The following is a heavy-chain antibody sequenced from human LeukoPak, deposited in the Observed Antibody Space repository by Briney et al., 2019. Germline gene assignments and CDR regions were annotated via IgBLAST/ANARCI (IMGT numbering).Heavy chain of an antibody. J-gene: IGHJ4*02. CDR1: GFTFSRYA. V-gene: IGHV3-23*01. CDR2: ITGSGGYT. Sequence: GGSLRLSCAASGFTFSRYATSWVRQAPGKGLEWVSVITGSGGYTYYADSVKGRFTISRDNSKNTLYLQMNSLRAEDTAIYYCGKGPNDDSNYFFDYWGQGSLVTVSS. D-gene: IGHD4-11*01. CDR3: GKGPNDDSNYFFDY.